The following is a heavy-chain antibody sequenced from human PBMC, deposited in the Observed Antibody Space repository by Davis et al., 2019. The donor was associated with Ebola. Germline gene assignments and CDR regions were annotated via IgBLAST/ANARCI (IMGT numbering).Heavy chain of an antibody. CDR2: IYYSGST. J-gene: IGHJ5*02. Sequence: MPSETLSLTCTVSGGSISSYYWSWIRQPPGKGLEWIGYIYYSGSTNYNPSLKSRVTISVDTSKNQFSLKLSSVTAADTAVYYCARTLRGYSYVFDPWGQGTLVTVSS. V-gene: IGHV4-59*01. D-gene: IGHD5-18*01. CDR3: ARTLRGYSYVFDP. CDR1: GGSISSYY.